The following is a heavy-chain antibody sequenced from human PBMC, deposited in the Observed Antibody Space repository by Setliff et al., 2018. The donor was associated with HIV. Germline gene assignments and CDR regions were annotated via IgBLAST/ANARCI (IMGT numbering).Heavy chain of an antibody. J-gene: IGHJ6*02. CDR2: IYHSGST. D-gene: IGHD2-15*01. CDR3: ARQEDCSGGSCYSFGMDV. CDR1: GYSISSGYY. Sequence: PSETLSLTCAVPGYSISSGYYWGWIRQPPGKGLEWIGSIYHSGSTYYNPSLKSRVTISVDTSKNQFSLKLSSVTAADTAVYYCARQEDCSGGSCYSFGMDVWGQGTTVTVSS. V-gene: IGHV4-38-2*01.